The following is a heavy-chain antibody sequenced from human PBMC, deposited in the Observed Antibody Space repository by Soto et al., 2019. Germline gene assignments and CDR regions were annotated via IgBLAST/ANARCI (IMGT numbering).Heavy chain of an antibody. CDR2: INPRTGFT. CDR1: GYMFSDYY. J-gene: IGHJ4*02. CDR3: ARELRSLASPLDF. Sequence: VASVKVSCKASGYMFSDYYIYWVRQAPGHGLEWVGWINPRTGFTNYAQKFQVRVTMTRDTSTDTVYLELSGLRSDDTAVYYCARELRSLASPLDFWGQGTLVTVSS. V-gene: IGHV1-2*02. D-gene: IGHD1-26*01.